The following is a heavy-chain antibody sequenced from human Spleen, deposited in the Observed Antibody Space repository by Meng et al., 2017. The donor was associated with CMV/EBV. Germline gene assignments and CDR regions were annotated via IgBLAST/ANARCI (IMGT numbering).Heavy chain of an antibody. D-gene: IGHD2-2*01. CDR1: TVIFSSYG. Sequence: GESLKISCAASTVIFSSYGMHWVRQAPGKGLEWVAILSYDGSQRYYTDSVKGRFTISRDNSMDTMYLQMNSLRREDTAVYYCARAAFCSSSTCWYGMDVWGQGTTVTVSS. CDR3: ARAAFCSSSTCWYGMDV. CDR2: LSYDGSQR. V-gene: IGHV3-30*19. J-gene: IGHJ6*02.